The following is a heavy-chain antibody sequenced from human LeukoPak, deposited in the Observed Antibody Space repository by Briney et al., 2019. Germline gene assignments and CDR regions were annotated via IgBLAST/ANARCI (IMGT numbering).Heavy chain of an antibody. J-gene: IGHJ4*02. D-gene: IGHD3-9*01. V-gene: IGHV1-18*01. CDR2: ISAYNGNT. CDR1: GYTFTSFG. CDR3: ARDRPGGLRYFDWLSY. Sequence: ASVKVSCKASGYTFTSFGISWVRQAPGQGLEWMGWISAYNGNTNYAQKLQGRVTMTTDTSTSTAHMEPRSLRSDDTAVYYCARDRPGGLRYFDWLSYWGQGTLVTVSS.